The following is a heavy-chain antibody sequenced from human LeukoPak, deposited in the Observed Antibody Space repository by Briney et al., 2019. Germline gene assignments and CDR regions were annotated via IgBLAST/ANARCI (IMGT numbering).Heavy chain of an antibody. D-gene: IGHD3-22*01. CDR2: IYYSGST. J-gene: IGHJ5*02. CDR1: GDSITGYH. V-gene: IGHV4-59*08. Sequence: SETLSLTCTVSGDSITGYHWSWVRQPPGKGLEWIGYIYYSGSTNYSPTLSSRVSISVDTSKNQISLKLSSLTATDTAVYYCARVDYDSSGYYNWFDPWGQGTLVTVSS. CDR3: ARVDYDSSGYYNWFDP.